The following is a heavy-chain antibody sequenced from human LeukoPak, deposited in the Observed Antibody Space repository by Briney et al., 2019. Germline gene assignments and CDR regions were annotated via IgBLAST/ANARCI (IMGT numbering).Heavy chain of an antibody. CDR1: GFTFSFYW. CDR3: ARQYHDSSGSRYFDF. CDR2: INSDGSSI. D-gene: IGHD3-22*01. Sequence: GGSLRLSCAASGFTFSFYWMHWVRQAPGKGLVWVSRINSDGSSITYADSVKGRFTISRDNAKSTLFLQVNSLRAEDTAVHYCARQYHDSSGSRYFDFWGQGTLVTVSS. J-gene: IGHJ4*02. V-gene: IGHV3-74*03.